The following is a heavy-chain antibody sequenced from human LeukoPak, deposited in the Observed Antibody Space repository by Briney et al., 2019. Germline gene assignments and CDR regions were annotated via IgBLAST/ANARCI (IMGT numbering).Heavy chain of an antibody. CDR3: AREDSTSLKYAFDI. Sequence: PSETLSLTCAVYGGSFCDYHWTWIRQSPGKGLEWIGEITHSGSTDYNPSLRSRVTISVDTSKKQFSLKVTSVTAADTAVYYCAREDSTSLKYAFDIWGQGTMVTVSS. J-gene: IGHJ3*02. V-gene: IGHV4-34*01. CDR1: GGSFCDYH. D-gene: IGHD2-2*01. CDR2: ITHSGST.